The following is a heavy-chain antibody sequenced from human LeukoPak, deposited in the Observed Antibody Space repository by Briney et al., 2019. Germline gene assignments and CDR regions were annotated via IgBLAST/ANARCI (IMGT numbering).Heavy chain of an antibody. D-gene: IGHD3-10*01. V-gene: IGHV3-33*01. Sequence: GGSLRLSCAASGFNFDTYAMHWVCQAPGQGLEWVALIWHDGSHKFYSNSVRGQFTISRDNSKNTVYLQMNNLRPDDTAVYYCAGEIFGSGSYPDFWGQGTLVTVSS. CDR2: IWHDGSHK. CDR1: GFNFDTYA. J-gene: IGHJ4*02. CDR3: AGEIFGSGSYPDF.